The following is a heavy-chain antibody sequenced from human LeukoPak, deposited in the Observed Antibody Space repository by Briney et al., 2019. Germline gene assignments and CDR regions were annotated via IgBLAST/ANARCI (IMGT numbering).Heavy chain of an antibody. Sequence: PSETLSLTCTVSGGSISSYYWSWIRQPPGKGLEWIGYIYYSGSTNYNPSLKSRVTISVDTSKNQFSLKLSSVTAADTAVYYCARGVSGTLPPYYYYYSMDVWGKGTTVTISS. CDR2: IYYSGST. CDR3: ARGVSGTLPPYYYYYSMDV. CDR1: GGSISSYY. D-gene: IGHD3-10*01. V-gene: IGHV4-59*01. J-gene: IGHJ6*03.